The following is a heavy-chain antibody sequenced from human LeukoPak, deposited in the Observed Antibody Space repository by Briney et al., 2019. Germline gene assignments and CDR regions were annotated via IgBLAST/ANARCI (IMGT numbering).Heavy chain of an antibody. D-gene: IGHD3-3*01. CDR1: GFTFSSFG. J-gene: IGHJ4*02. V-gene: IGHV3-33*01. Sequence: GRSQRLSCVASGFTFSSFGMHWVRQAPGKGLEWVALIWYDGSNTYYADSVKGRFTISRDDSKNTVYLQMNSLRGEDAALYYCARGFLDFDSWGQGTLVIVSS. CDR2: IWYDGSNT. CDR3: ARGFLDFDS.